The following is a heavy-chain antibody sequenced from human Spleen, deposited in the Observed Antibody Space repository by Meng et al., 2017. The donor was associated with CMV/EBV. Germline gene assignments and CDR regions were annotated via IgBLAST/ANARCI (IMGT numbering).Heavy chain of an antibody. CDR1: GFIFSDYY. D-gene: IGHD3-22*01. Sequence: GGSLRLSCEASGFIFSDYYMSWIRQAPGKGLAWVSHISNSGATIYYADSVKGRFTVSRDNAKNSLYLQMNSLRAEDTAVYYCARAGTADYYDSSGYYYAFDYWGQGALVTVSS. J-gene: IGHJ4*02. V-gene: IGHV3-11*04. CDR3: ARAGTADYYDSSGYYYAFDY. CDR2: ISNSGATI.